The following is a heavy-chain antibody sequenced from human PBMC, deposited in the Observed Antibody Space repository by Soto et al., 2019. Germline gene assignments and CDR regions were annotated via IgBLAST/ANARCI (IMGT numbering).Heavy chain of an antibody. D-gene: IGHD4-17*01. Sequence: ASVKVSCKASGYTFTGYYMHWVRQAPGQGLEWMGWINPNSGGTNYAQKFQGWVTMTRDTSISTAYMELSRLRSDDTAVYYCARGSPYAPLYYFDYWGQGTLVTVSS. CDR1: GYTFTGYY. V-gene: IGHV1-2*04. J-gene: IGHJ4*02. CDR3: ARGSPYAPLYYFDY. CDR2: INPNSGGT.